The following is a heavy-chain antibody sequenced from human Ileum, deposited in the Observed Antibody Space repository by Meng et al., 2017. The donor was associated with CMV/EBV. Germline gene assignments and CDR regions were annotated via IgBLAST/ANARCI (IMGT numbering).Heavy chain of an antibody. V-gene: IGHV3-7*01. Sequence: GGSLRLSCAASGFTFSSYWMSWVRQAPGKGLEWVAHMNHDGSKKYYVDSVKGRFTISRDNAKNSLYLQMNSLRVEDTAINYCVREGWEPLSYWGQGTLVTVSS. CDR3: VREGWEPLSY. D-gene: IGHD1-26*01. CDR2: MNHDGSKK. CDR1: GFTFSSYW. J-gene: IGHJ4*02.